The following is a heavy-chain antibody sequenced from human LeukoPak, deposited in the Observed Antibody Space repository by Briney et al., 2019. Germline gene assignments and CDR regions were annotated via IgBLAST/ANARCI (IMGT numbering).Heavy chain of an antibody. D-gene: IGHD3-3*01. J-gene: IGHJ4*02. CDR2: ISSSSSII. CDR3: ARENSFWSGYYFDF. Sequence: GGSLRLSCSASGFTFSGYSMNWVRQALGKGLEWVSYISSSSSIIYYADSVKGRFTISRDNAKNSLYLQMNSLRAEDTAVYYCARENSFWSGYYFDFWGQGTLVTVSS. V-gene: IGHV3-48*01. CDR1: GFTFSGYS.